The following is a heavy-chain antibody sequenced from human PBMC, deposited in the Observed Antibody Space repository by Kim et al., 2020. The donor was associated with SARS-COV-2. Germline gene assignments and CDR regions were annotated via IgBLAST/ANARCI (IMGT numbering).Heavy chain of an antibody. Sequence: GGSLRLSCAASGFTFSSYDMHWVRQATGKGLEWVSAIGTAGDTYYPGSVKGRFTISRENAKNSLYLQMNSLRAGDTAVYYCARGHRGIAVAGTVGVSYYYGMDVWGQGTTVTVSS. CDR1: GFTFSSYD. CDR2: IGTAGDT. D-gene: IGHD6-19*01. CDR3: ARGHRGIAVAGTVGVSYYYGMDV. V-gene: IGHV3-13*01. J-gene: IGHJ6*02.